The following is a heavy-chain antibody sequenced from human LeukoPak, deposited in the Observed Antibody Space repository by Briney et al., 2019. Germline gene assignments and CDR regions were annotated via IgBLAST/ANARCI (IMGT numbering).Heavy chain of an antibody. J-gene: IGHJ1*01. CDR1: GFTFDDYA. CDR2: ISWDGGST. CDR3: AKGGDYDSSGYYHFQH. D-gene: IGHD3-22*01. Sequence: PGGSLRLSCAVSGFTFDDYAMHWVRQAPGKGLEWVSLISWDGGSTYYADSVKGRFTISRDNSKNSLYLQMKSLRAEDTALYYCAKGGDYDSSGYYHFQHWGQGTLVTVSS. V-gene: IGHV3-43D*04.